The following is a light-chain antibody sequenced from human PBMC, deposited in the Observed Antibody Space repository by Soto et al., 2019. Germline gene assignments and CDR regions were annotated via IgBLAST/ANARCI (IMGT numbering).Light chain of an antibody. CDR1: QSLLHSNGYNY. Sequence: DIVMTQSPLSLPVTPGEPASNSCRSSQSLLHSNGYNYLDRYLQKPGQSPQLLIYLGSNRASGVPDRFSGSGSGTDFTLKISRVEAEDVGVYYCMQALQTPLTFGGGTKVEIK. CDR2: LGS. J-gene: IGKJ4*01. V-gene: IGKV2-28*01. CDR3: MQALQTPLT.